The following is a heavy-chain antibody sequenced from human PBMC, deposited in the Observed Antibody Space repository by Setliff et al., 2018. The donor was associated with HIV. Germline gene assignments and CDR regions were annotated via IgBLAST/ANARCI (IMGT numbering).Heavy chain of an antibody. J-gene: IGHJ4*02. CDR1: GGSFSGYY. D-gene: IGHD2-15*01. V-gene: IGHV4-34*01. CDR3: ARRRASSYKGTDY. Sequence: SETLSLTCAVYGGSFSGYYWSWIRQPPGKGLEWIGEINHSGSTNYNPSLKSRVTIPVDTSKNQFSLKLSSVTAADTAVYYCARRRASSYKGTDYWGQGTLVTVPS. CDR2: INHSGST.